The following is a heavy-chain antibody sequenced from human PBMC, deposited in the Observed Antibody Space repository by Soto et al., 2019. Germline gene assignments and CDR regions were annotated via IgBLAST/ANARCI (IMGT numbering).Heavy chain of an antibody. CDR3: ARSTRGWFDP. J-gene: IGHJ5*02. D-gene: IGHD3-10*01. V-gene: IGHV4-59*01. CDR2: IYYSGST. Sequence: SCKASGYTFTSYYIHWIRQPPGKGLEWIGYIYYSGSTNYNPSLKSRVTISVDTSKNQFSLKLSSVTAADTAVYYCARSTRGWFDPWGQGTLVTVSS. CDR1: GYTFTSYY.